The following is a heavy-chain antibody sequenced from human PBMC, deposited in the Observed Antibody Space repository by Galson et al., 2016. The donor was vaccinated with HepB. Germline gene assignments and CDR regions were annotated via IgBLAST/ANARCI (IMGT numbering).Heavy chain of an antibody. CDR1: GFTFSNYA. CDR2: ISDSGSST. CDR3: AKDRAGSISWGFGT. V-gene: IGHV3-23*01. D-gene: IGHD3-10*01. J-gene: IGHJ5*02. Sequence: SLRLSCAASGFTFSNYATNWVRQAPGKRLQWVSTISDSGSSTYYADSEQGRFTISRDNSKNTLYLQMNSLRAEDTAVYYCAKDRAGSISWGFGTWGQGALVTVSS.